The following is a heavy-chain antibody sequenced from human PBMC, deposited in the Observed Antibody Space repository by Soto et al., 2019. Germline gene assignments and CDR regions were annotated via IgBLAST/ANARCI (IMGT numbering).Heavy chain of an antibody. CDR1: GFTFSDYD. J-gene: IGHJ4*02. D-gene: IGHD3-16*01. CDR3: ARGPSYEV. Sequence: GGSLRLSCAAAGFTFSDYDMSWIRQAPGKGLEWVSYISSSSSYTAYADSVKGRFTISRDNAKNSLCLKMNSLRAEDTAVYYCARGPSYEVWGQGTLVTVSS. V-gene: IGHV3-11*06. CDR2: ISSSSSYT.